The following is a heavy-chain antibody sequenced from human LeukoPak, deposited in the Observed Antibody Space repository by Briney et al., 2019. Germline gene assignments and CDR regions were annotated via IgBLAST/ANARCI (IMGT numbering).Heavy chain of an antibody. Sequence: SETLSLTCTVSGGSINTYYWSWIRQPPGKGLEWIGYIYYGGGTNYNPSLKSRVTISVDTSKNQISLKLSSVTAADTAVYYCARQKHYYDSNAFDIWGQGTMVTVSS. CDR2: IYYGGGT. V-gene: IGHV4-59*01. J-gene: IGHJ3*02. CDR1: GGSINTYY. D-gene: IGHD3-22*01. CDR3: ARQKHYYDSNAFDI.